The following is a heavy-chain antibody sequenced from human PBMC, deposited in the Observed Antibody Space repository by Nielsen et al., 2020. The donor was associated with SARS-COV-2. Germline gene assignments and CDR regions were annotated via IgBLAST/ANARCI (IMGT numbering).Heavy chain of an antibody. D-gene: IGHD6-13*01. Sequence: LSLTCAASGFTFDDYAMHWVRQAPGKGLEWVSGISWNSGSIGYADSVKGRFTISRDYAKNSLYLQMNSLRAEDTAVYYCATGGDVAAAGRSFYYNYYYMDVWGKGTTVTVSS. J-gene: IGHJ6*03. CDR3: ATGGDVAAAGRSFYYNYYYMDV. CDR1: GFTFDDYA. V-gene: IGHV3-9*01. CDR2: ISWNSGSI.